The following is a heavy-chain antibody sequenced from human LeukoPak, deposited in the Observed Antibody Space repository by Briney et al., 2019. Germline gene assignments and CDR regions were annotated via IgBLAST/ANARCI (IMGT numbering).Heavy chain of an antibody. J-gene: IGHJ4*02. D-gene: IGHD4-17*01. Sequence: ASVKVSCEASGYTLTSYGINWMRQAPGQGLEWMGWISTQSGSTNYAQKVQGRLTLTTDRSTNTAYMELRSLRSDDTAVYYCARGAYGDKWGQGTMVTVSS. CDR3: ARGAYGDK. CDR1: GYTLTSYG. CDR2: ISTQSGST. V-gene: IGHV1-18*01.